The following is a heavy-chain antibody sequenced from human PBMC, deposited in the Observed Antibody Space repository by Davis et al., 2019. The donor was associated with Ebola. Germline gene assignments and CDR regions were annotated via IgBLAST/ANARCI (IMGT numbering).Heavy chain of an antibody. CDR2: ITSSGYSI. CDR3: AGSDQ. V-gene: IGHV3-21*01. D-gene: IGHD2-21*01. CDR1: GFTFSRKD. J-gene: IGHJ4*02. Sequence: PGGSLRLSCAASGFTFSRKDMHWVRQAPGKGLEWVSSITSSGYSIYYADSVKGRFTISRDNSKNSLYLQMDSLRADDTAMYYCAGSDQWGRGTLVTVSS.